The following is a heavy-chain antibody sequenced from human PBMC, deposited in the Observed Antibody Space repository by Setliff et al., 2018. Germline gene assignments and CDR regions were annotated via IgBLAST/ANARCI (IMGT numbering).Heavy chain of an antibody. CDR1: GFTFSDYY. J-gene: IGHJ5*01. V-gene: IGHV3-11*01. CDR2: LSSSGSTM. CDR3: AKDPNGDYVGAFDS. Sequence: GGSLRLSCAASGFTFSDYYMSWIRQAPGKGLEWVSYLSSSGSTMYYADSVKGRFTISRDNSQNTLYLQMNSLRVEDTAVYYCAKDPNGDYVGAFDSWGHGTLVTVSS. D-gene: IGHD4-17*01.